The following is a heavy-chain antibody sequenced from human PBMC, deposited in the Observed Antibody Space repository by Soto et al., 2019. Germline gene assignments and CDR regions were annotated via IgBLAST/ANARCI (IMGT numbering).Heavy chain of an antibody. D-gene: IGHD3-10*01. V-gene: IGHV4-4*02. CDR3: ARAPITMVRGGTDYYYYMDV. CDR2: IYHSGST. J-gene: IGHJ6*03. Sequence: QVQLQESGPGLVKPSGTLSLTGAVSSGSISSSNWWSWVRQPPGKGLEWIGEIYHSGSTNYNPSLKSRVTISVDKSKNQFSLKLSSVTAADTAVYYCARAPITMVRGGTDYYYYMDVWGKGTTVTVSS. CDR1: SGSISSSNW.